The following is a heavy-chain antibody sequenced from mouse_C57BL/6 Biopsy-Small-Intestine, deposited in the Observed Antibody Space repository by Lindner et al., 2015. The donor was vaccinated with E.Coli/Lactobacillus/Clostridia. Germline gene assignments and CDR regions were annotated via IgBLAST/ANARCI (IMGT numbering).Heavy chain of an antibody. CDR1: GYTFNGYW. J-gene: IGHJ4*01. Sequence: VQLQESGAEVMKPGASVKVSCKATGYTFNGYWIEWVRQSHGKNLEWIGDINPNNGGSLYNQKFKGKATFTVDRSSSTAYMELRSLTSDDSAVYYCARQVRVDYAMDYWGQGTSVTVSS. D-gene: IGHD1-3*01. V-gene: IGHV1-18*01. CDR3: ARQVRVDYAMDY. CDR2: INPNNGGS.